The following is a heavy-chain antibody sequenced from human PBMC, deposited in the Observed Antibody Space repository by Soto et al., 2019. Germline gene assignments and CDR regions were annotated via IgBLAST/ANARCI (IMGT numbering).Heavy chain of an antibody. Sequence: SETLSLTCTVSGGSISSYYWSWIRQPPGNGLEWIGYIYYSGSTNYNPSLKSRVTISVDTSKNQFSLKLSSVTAADTAVYYCARGIVGATSGGAYNWFDPWGQGTLVTVSS. CDR2: IYYSGST. CDR3: ARGIVGATSGGAYNWFDP. J-gene: IGHJ5*02. CDR1: GGSISSYY. V-gene: IGHV4-59*01. D-gene: IGHD1-26*01.